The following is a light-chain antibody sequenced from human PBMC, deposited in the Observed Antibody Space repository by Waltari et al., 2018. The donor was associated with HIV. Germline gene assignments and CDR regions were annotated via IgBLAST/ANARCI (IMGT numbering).Light chain of an antibody. CDR1: QGISSY. Sequence: DSQLTQSPSFLSASVGDRVTITCRASQGISSYLAWYQQKPGKAPKLLIYTASILQSGVPSRFSGSGSGTEFTLTISSLQPEDFATYYCQRLNSYRFTFGHGTKVDIK. J-gene: IGKJ3*01. CDR3: QRLNSYRFT. CDR2: TAS. V-gene: IGKV1-9*01.